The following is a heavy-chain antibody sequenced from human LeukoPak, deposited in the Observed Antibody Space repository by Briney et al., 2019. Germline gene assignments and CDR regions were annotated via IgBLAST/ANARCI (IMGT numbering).Heavy chain of an antibody. Sequence: SETLSLTCAVYGGSFSGYYWSWIRQPPGKGLEWIGEINHSGSTNYNPSLKSRVTISVDTSKSQFSLKLSSVTAADTAVYYCARFVVVTAIFDYWGQGTLVTVSS. CDR3: ARFVVVTAIFDY. J-gene: IGHJ4*02. D-gene: IGHD2-21*02. CDR1: GGSFSGYY. CDR2: INHSGST. V-gene: IGHV4-34*01.